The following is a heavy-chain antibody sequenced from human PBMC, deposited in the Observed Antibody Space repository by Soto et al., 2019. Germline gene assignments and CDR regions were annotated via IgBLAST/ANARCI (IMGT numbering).Heavy chain of an antibody. CDR1: GFTFSSYG. D-gene: IGHD5-18*01. V-gene: IGHV3-30*18. J-gene: IGHJ6*02. Sequence: GGSLRLSCAASGFTFSSYGMHWVRQAPGKGLEWVAVISNDGSKKYYADSVKGRFTISRDNSKNTLYLQMNSLRAEDTAVYYCAKNSGTAMVTSFFFLGNDGWGQGTTVTVSS. CDR2: ISNDGSKK. CDR3: AKNSGTAMVTSFFFLGNDG.